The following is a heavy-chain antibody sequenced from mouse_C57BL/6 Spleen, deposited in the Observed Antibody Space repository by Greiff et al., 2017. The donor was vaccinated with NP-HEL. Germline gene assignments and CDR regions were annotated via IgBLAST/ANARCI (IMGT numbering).Heavy chain of an antibody. CDR3: AIPSSGYGFAY. D-gene: IGHD3-2*02. Sequence: KQRPGQGLEWIGRIHPSDSDTNYNQKFKGKATLTVDKSSSTAYMQLSSLTSEDSAVYYCAIPSSGYGFAYWGQGTLVTVSA. V-gene: IGHV1-74*01. J-gene: IGHJ3*01. CDR2: IHPSDSDT.